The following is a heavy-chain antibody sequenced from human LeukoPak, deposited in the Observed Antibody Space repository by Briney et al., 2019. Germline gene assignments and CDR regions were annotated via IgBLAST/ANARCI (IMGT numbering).Heavy chain of an antibody. CDR2: ISGSGGST. CDR3: AKGTQQYGFQH. Sequence: GGSLRLSCAASGFTVSNNYMRWVRQAPGMGLEWVSAISGSGGSTYYADSVKGRFTISRDNSKNTLYLQMNSLRAEDTAVYYCAKGTQQYGFQHWGQGTLVTVSS. D-gene: IGHD5-18*01. CDR1: GFTVSNNY. J-gene: IGHJ1*01. V-gene: IGHV3-23*01.